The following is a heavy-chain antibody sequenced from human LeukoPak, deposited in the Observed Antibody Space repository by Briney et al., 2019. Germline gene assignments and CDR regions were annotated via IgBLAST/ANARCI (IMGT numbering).Heavy chain of an antibody. CDR2: IYYSGST. Sequence: PGGSLRLSCATSGFTVSNNYMHWVRQPPGKGLEWIGSIYYSGSTYYNPSLKSRVTISVDTSKNQFSLKLSSVTAADTAVYYCARVRDIVVVPAANCGFDYWGQGTLVTVSS. V-gene: IGHV4-39*07. J-gene: IGHJ4*02. CDR3: ARVRDIVVVPAANCGFDY. D-gene: IGHD2-2*01. CDR1: GFTVSNNY.